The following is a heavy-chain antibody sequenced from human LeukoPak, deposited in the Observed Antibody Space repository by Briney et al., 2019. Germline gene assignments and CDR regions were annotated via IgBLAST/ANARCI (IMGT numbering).Heavy chain of an antibody. J-gene: IGHJ6*02. Sequence: GGSLRPSCAASGFTFSSYNMNWVRQAPGKGLEWVSSISGSSGYIYYADSVKGRFTISRDNAKNSMYLQMNSLRAEDTAVYYCARDSCSGGSCYPPYYYYYGMDVWGQGTTVTVSS. D-gene: IGHD2-15*01. CDR2: ISGSSGYI. CDR1: GFTFSSYN. CDR3: ARDSCSGGSCYPPYYYYYGMDV. V-gene: IGHV3-21*01.